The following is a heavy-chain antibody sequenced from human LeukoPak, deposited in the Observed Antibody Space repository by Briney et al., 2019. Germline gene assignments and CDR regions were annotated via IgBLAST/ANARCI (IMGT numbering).Heavy chain of an antibody. J-gene: IGHJ6*02. CDR1: GGSFSGYY. CDR3: ARYIAARPIDYYYYYGMDV. V-gene: IGHV4-34*01. D-gene: IGHD6-6*01. CDR2: IKHSGST. Sequence: SETLSLTCAVYGGSFSGYYWSWIRQPPGKGLEWIGEIKHSGSTNYNPSLKSRVTISVDTSKNQFSLKLSSVTAADTAVYYCARYIAARPIDYYYYYGMDVWGQGTTVTVSS.